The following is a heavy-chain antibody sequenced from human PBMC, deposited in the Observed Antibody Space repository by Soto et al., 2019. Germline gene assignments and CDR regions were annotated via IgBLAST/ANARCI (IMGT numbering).Heavy chain of an antibody. D-gene: IGHD2-15*01. J-gene: IGHJ4*02. V-gene: IGHV3-11*01. CDR3: ARLGCYCGGGICYWGYFDY. CDR1: GFAFSEYY. Sequence: QVQLVESGGGLVNPGGSLRLSCAASGFAFSEYYMSWVRQAPGRGLEWVSHIRTGASDTYYADSVKGRFTVSKDNVKNSLTLQLNSLRAEDTAVYYCARLGCYCGGGICYWGYFDYWGQGRLVTVSS. CDR2: IRTGASDT.